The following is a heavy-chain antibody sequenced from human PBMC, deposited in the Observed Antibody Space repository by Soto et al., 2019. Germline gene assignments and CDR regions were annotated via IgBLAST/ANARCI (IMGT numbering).Heavy chain of an antibody. CDR3: ARAPYGDYVAY. J-gene: IGHJ4*02. CDR1: GYTFTSCA. D-gene: IGHD4-17*01. CDR2: IIPIFGTA. Sequence: SVKVSCKASGYTFTSCAISWVRQAPGQGLEWMGGIIPIFGTANYAQKFQGRVTITADESTSTAYMELSSLRSEDTAVYYCARAPYGDYVAYWGQGTLVPVSP. V-gene: IGHV1-69*13.